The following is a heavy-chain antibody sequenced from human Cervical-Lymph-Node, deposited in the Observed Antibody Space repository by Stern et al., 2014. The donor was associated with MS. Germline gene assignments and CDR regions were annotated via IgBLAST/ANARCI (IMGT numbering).Heavy chain of an antibody. J-gene: IGHJ4*02. V-gene: IGHV3-23*04. D-gene: IGHD5-18*01. CDR1: GFTFSSYA. Sequence: EVQLVESGGGLVQPGGSLRLSCAASGFTFSSYAMSWVRQAPGKGLEWVSAISGSGGSTYYADSVKGRFPISRDNSKNTLYLQMNSLRAEDTAVYYCAKDVGRFVDTAMEFDYWGQGTLVTVSS. CDR3: AKDVGRFVDTAMEFDY. CDR2: ISGSGGST.